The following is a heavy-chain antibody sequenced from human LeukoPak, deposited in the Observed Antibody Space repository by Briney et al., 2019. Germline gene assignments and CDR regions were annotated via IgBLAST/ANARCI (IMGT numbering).Heavy chain of an antibody. J-gene: IGHJ4*02. CDR1: GFISRSYA. CDR3: ANYYYDTSGYKN. Sequence: GGSLRLSCAASGFISRSYAMSWVRQAPGKGLEWVSGISSSGGRTFYADFVKGRFTISRDNSKNTLYLQMNSLRAEDTAVYYCANYYYDTSGYKNWGQGTLVTVSS. CDR2: ISSSGGRT. D-gene: IGHD3-22*01. V-gene: IGHV3-23*01.